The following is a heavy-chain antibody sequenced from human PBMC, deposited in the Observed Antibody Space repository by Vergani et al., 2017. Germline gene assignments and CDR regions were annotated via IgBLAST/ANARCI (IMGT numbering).Heavy chain of an antibody. CDR1: GFTFSDYY. Sequence: QVQLVESGGGLVKPGGSLRLSCAASGFTFSDYYMSWIRQAPGKGLEWVSYISSSSSTIYYADSVKGRFTISRDNAKNSLYLQMNSLRDEDTAVYYCASCPVVTPKGGYYYYYYGMDVWGQGTTVTVSS. J-gene: IGHJ6*02. CDR3: ASCPVVTPKGGYYYYYYGMDV. CDR2: ISSSSSTI. V-gene: IGHV3-11*04. D-gene: IGHD4-23*01.